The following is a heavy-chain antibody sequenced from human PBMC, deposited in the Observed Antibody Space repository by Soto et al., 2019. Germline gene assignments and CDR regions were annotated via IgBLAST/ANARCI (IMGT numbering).Heavy chain of an antibody. CDR1: WYSLSSYW. D-gene: IGHD6-19*01. Sequence: GGSLKISCKGSWYSLSSYWIGWVRPMPGKGLEWMGIIYPGDSDTRYSPSFQGQVTISADKSISTAYLQWSSLKASDTAMYYCARLTYSSGAFDIWGQGTMVTVSS. CDR2: IYPGDSDT. V-gene: IGHV5-51*01. CDR3: ARLTYSSGAFDI. J-gene: IGHJ3*02.